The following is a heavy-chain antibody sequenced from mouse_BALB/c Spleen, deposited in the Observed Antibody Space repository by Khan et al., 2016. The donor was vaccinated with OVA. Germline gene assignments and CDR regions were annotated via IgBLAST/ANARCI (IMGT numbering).Heavy chain of an antibody. Sequence: QVQLKESDAELVKPGASVKISCKASGYTFTDHAIHWVKQKPEQGLEWIGYISPGNGDIKYNETFKGKATLTTDKSYCTAYMQLNSLTSEASAVYFCKRDDYFDSSYGYWGQGTTLPVSS. J-gene: IGHJ2*01. CDR1: GYTFTDHA. CDR2: ISPGNGDI. D-gene: IGHD1-1*01. CDR3: KRDDYFDSSYGY. V-gene: IGHV1S53*02.